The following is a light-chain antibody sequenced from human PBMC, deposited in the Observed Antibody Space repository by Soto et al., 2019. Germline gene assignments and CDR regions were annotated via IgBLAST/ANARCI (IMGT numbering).Light chain of an antibody. CDR1: QSVTSN. V-gene: IGKV3-15*01. Sequence: EIVMTQSPASRSVSPGERATLSCRASQSVTSNLAWYQQKPGQAPWLLISDASTRATGIPARFSGSGSGTEFTLTITSPQSEDFAVYDCEQYDNWPRTFGGGTKVEI. CDR2: DAS. J-gene: IGKJ4*01. CDR3: EQYDNWPRT.